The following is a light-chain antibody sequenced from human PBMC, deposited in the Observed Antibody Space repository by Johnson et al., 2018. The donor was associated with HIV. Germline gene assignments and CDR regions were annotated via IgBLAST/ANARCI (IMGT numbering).Light chain of an antibody. CDR3: GTRDSSLRTAF. CDR1: SSNIENYF. CDR2: EDY. J-gene: IGLJ1*01. V-gene: IGLV1-51*02. Sequence: QSVLTQPPSVSAAPGQRVNISCSGHSSNIENYFVSWYQQLPGAAPRLLIYEDYKRPSGIPDRFSGSKSGTSATLGITGLQTGDEADYYCGTRDSSLRTAFFGTGTKVTVL.